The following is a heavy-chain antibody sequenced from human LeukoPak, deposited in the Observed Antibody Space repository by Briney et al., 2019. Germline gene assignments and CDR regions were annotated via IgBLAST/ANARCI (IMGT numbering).Heavy chain of an antibody. CDR2: ISYDGSNK. D-gene: IGHD5-24*01. V-gene: IGHV3-30*18. CDR1: GFTFSSYG. Sequence: GGSLRLSCAASGFTFSSYGMHWVRHAPGKGLEWVAVISYDGSNKYYADSVKGRFTISRDNSKNTLYLQMNSLRAEDTAVYYCAKEGGWLQQFDYWGQGTLVTVSS. CDR3: AKEGGWLQQFDY. J-gene: IGHJ4*02.